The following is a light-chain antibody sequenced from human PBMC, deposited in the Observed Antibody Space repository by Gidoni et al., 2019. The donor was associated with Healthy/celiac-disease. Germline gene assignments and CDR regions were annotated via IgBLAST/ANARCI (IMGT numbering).Light chain of an antibody. CDR1: QSINSY. CDR2: AAS. V-gene: IGKV1-39*01. CDR3: QQSYSSPGT. J-gene: IGKJ1*01. Sequence: DIQMTQSPSSLSASVGARVTITCRASQSINSYLNGYQQKPGRAPKLLIFAASSLQSGVPSRFSGSGSGTDFTLTISSLQPEDFTTYYCQQSYSSPGTFGQGTKVESK.